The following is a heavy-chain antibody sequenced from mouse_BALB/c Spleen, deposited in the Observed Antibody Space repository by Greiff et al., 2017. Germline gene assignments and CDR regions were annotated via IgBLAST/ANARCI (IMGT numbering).Heavy chain of an antibody. D-gene: IGHD2-2*01. CDR1: GYTFTSYV. CDR3: SYGYDRTYYAMDY. Sequence: EVQLQQSGPELVKPGASVKMSCKASGYTFTSYVMHWVKQKPGQGLEWIGYINPYNDGTKYNEKFKGKATMTADTSSNTAYLQLSSLTSEDTAVYYCSYGYDRTYYAMDYWGQGTSVTVSS. V-gene: IGHV1-14*01. CDR2: INPYNDGT. J-gene: IGHJ4*01.